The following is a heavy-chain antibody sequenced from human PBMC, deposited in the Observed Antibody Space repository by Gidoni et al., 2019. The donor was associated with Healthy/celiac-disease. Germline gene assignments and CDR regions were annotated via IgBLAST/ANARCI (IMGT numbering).Heavy chain of an antibody. CDR2: ITSSSSAM. Sequence: EVQLVGSGGGLVQPGGSLRPSCAASGFTFSSYSMNWVRQAPGKGLEWVSYITSSSSAMYYAESVKGRFTISRDSPKNSLYLQMNSLRAEDTAVYYCARDGGGWFDPWGQGTLVTVSS. CDR3: ARDGGGWFDP. CDR1: GFTFSSYS. D-gene: IGHD3-16*01. V-gene: IGHV3-48*01. J-gene: IGHJ5*02.